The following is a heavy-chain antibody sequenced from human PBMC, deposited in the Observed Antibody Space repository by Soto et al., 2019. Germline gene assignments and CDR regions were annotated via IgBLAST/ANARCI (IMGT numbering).Heavy chain of an antibody. Sequence: ASVKVSCKASGYTFTGYYMHWVRQPPGQGLEGMGWINPNSGGTNYAQKLQGRVTMTRDTSTSTAYIELSRLRFEDNGVYYCERVQGFWIVVVPAADYYGMDVWGQGTTVTVSS. CDR2: INPNSGGT. CDR1: GYTFTGYY. CDR3: ERVQGFWIVVVPAADYYGMDV. V-gene: IGHV1-2*02. J-gene: IGHJ6*02. D-gene: IGHD2-2*01.